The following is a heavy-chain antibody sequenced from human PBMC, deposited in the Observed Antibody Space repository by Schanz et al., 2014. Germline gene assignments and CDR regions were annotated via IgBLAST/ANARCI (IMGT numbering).Heavy chain of an antibody. J-gene: IGHJ5*02. CDR3: AKFLYDDPS. CDR1: GGDIGNYY. V-gene: IGHV4-59*08. D-gene: IGHD3-3*01. Sequence: QVQLQESGPGLVKPSETLSLTCSVSGGDIGNYYWSWIRQPPGKGLEWIGYIHQSGGTNYNPSLKSRVPILVAPSKNQFSLRLTSLTAADTAVYYCAKFLYDDPSWGQGTLVTVSS. CDR2: IHQSGGT.